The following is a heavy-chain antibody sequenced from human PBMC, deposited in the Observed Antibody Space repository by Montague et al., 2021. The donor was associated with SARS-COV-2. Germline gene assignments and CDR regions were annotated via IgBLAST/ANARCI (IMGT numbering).Heavy chain of an antibody. Sequence: CAISGDSVSSNSGSWNWIRQSPSRGLEWLGRTYYRPKWYNDYSVSVKSRITINPDTSKNQFSLQLNSVTPEDTAMYYCTYHSGSYVWFDPWGQGILVIVSS. D-gene: IGHD1-26*01. CDR2: TYYRPKWYN. CDR3: TYHSGSYVWFDP. CDR1: GDSVSSNSGS. J-gene: IGHJ5*02. V-gene: IGHV6-1*01.